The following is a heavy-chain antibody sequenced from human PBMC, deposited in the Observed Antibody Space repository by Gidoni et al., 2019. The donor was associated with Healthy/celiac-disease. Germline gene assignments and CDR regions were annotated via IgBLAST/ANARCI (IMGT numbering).Heavy chain of an antibody. CDR3: ARGVVVAATPWYYYYGMDV. J-gene: IGHJ6*02. Sequence: QVQLQQWGAGLLKPSETLSLTCAVYGGSFSGSYWSWIRRPPGKGLEWIGEINHSGSTNYNPSLKSRVTISVDTSKNQFSLKLSSVTAADTAVYYCARGVVVAATPWYYYYGMDVWGQGTTVTVSS. V-gene: IGHV4-34*01. CDR2: INHSGST. D-gene: IGHD2-15*01. CDR1: GGSFSGSY.